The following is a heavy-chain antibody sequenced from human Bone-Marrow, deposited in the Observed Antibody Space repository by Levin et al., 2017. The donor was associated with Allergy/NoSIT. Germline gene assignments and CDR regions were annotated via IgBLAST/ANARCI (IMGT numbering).Heavy chain of an antibody. V-gene: IGHV3-7*01. CDR2: IKQDGSEK. Sequence: GGSLRLSCAASGFTFSSYWMSWVRQAPGKGLEWVANIKQDGSEKYYVDSVKGRFTISRDNAKNSLYLQMNSLRAEDTAVYYCARVYYDFWSGYRYYFDYWSQGTLVTVSS. D-gene: IGHD3-3*01. CDR1: GFTFSSYW. CDR3: ARVYYDFWSGYRYYFDY. J-gene: IGHJ4*02.